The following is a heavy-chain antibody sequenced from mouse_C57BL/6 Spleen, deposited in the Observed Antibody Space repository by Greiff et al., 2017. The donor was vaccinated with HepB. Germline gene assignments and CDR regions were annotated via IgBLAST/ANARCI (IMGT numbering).Heavy chain of an antibody. V-gene: IGHV5-4*03. D-gene: IGHD4-1*01. Sequence: EVKVEESGGGLVKPGGSLKLSCAASGFTFSSYAMSWVRQTPEKRLEWVATISDGGSYTYYPDNVKGRFTISRDNAKNNLYLQMSHLKSEDTAMYYCARARTGTSDYWGQGTTLTVSS. CDR3: ARARTGTSDY. J-gene: IGHJ2*01. CDR2: ISDGGSYT. CDR1: GFTFSSYA.